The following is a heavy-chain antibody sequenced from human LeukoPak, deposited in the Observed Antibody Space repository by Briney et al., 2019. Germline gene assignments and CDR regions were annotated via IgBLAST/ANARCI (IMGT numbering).Heavy chain of an antibody. V-gene: IGHV3-30*02. Sequence: GGSLRLSCAASGFTFSSYGMHWVRQAPGKGLEWVAFIRYDGSNKYYADSVKGRFTISRDNSKNTLYLQMNSLRAEDTAVYYCAKSVGLRFLEWLPSDWGQGTLVTVSS. J-gene: IGHJ4*02. CDR1: GFTFSSYG. D-gene: IGHD3-3*01. CDR2: IRYDGSNK. CDR3: AKSVGLRFLEWLPSD.